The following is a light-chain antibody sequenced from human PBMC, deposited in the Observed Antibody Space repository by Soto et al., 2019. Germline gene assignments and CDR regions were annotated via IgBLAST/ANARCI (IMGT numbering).Light chain of an antibody. CDR1: QSVRSN. CDR3: QQYNNWPLT. CDR2: GAS. V-gene: IGKV3-15*01. Sequence: EIVMTHSPATLSVSPGERATLSCRASQSVRSNLAWYQQKPGQAPRLLIYGASTRATGVPARFSGSGSGTEFTLTISSLQSEDFAVYFCQQYNNWPLTFGGATKVDIK. J-gene: IGKJ4*01.